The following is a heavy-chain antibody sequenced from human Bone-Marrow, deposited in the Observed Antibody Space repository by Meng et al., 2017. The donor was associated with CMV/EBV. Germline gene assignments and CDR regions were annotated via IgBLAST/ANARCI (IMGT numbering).Heavy chain of an antibody. Sequence: LKISCAASGFTFDDYAMHWVRQAPGKGLEWVSGISWNSGSIGYADSVKGRFTISRDNAKNSLYLQMNSLRAEDTALYYCAKVSYYYGMDVWGQGTTVTVSS. J-gene: IGHJ6*02. CDR2: ISWNSGSI. V-gene: IGHV3-9*01. CDR3: AKVSYYYGMDV. CDR1: GFTFDDYA.